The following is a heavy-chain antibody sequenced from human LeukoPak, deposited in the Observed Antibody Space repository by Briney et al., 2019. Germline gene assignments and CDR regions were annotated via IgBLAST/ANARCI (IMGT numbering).Heavy chain of an antibody. D-gene: IGHD2-2*01. J-gene: IGHJ4*02. V-gene: IGHV3-21*01. Sequence: PGGSLRLSCAVSGFTFSSYWMHWVRQAPGKGLVWVSSISSSSSYIYYADSVKGRFTISRDNAKNSLYLQMNSLRAEDTAVYYCARGHNFRKLVVLDYWGQGTLVTVSS. CDR1: GFTFSSYW. CDR2: ISSSSSYI. CDR3: ARGHNFRKLVVLDY.